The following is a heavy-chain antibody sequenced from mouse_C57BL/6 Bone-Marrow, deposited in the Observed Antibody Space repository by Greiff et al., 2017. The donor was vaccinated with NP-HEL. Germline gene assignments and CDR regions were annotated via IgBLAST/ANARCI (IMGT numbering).Heavy chain of an antibody. Sequence: QVQLKESGAELVKPGASVKMSCKASGYTFTTYPIEWMKQNHGKSLEWIGNFHPYNDDTKYNEKFKGKATLTVEKSSSTVYLELSRLTSDDSAVYYCARRGNYGWYLDVWGTGTTVTVSS. CDR3: ARRGNYGWYLDV. CDR1: GYTFTTYP. D-gene: IGHD2-1*01. J-gene: IGHJ1*03. V-gene: IGHV1-47*01. CDR2: FHPYNDDT.